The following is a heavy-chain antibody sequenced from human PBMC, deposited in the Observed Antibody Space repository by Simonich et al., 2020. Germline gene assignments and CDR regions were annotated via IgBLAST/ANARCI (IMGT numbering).Heavy chain of an antibody. CDR2: INPKSGGT. J-gene: IGHJ6*03. CDR1: GYTFTGYY. V-gene: IGHV1-2*02. D-gene: IGHD1-26*01. Sequence: QVQLVQSGAEVKKPGASVKVSCKASGYTFTGYYMHWVRQAPGQGLEWMGWINPKSGGTKYAQKFQGRVTMTRDTSISTAYMELSRLRSDDTAVYYCARVPPTSGSYYYYYYYMDVWGKGTTVTVSS. CDR3: ARVPPTSGSYYYYYYYMDV.